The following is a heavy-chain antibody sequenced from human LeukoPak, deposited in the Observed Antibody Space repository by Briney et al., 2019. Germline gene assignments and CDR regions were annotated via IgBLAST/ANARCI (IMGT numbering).Heavy chain of an antibody. CDR1: GYTFTGYY. Sequence: ASVKVSCKASGYTFTGYYMHWVRQAPGQGLEWMGWINPNSGGTNYAQKFQGRVTMTRDTSISTAYMELSRLRSDDTAVYYCARDFVVVPAAIPPWFDPWGKGTLVTVSS. CDR2: INPNSGGT. CDR3: ARDFVVVPAAIPPWFDP. J-gene: IGHJ5*02. D-gene: IGHD2-2*02. V-gene: IGHV1-2*02.